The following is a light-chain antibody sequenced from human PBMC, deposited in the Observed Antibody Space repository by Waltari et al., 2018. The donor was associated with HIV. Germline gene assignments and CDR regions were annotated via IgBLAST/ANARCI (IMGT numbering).Light chain of an antibody. J-gene: IGKJ1*01. CDR1: QTISSY. Sequence: DIQMTQSPSSLSASVGDRVTIPCRANQTISSYLNWYQQKPENAPKLLIYAASSLQSGVPSRFSGSGSGTDFTLTISSLQPEDFATYYCQQSYSTPWTFGQGTKVEIK. V-gene: IGKV1-39*01. CDR2: AAS. CDR3: QQSYSTPWT.